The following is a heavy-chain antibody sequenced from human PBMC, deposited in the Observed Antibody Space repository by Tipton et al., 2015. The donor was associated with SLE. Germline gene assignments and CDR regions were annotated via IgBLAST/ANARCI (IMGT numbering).Heavy chain of an antibody. Sequence: QSGAEVKKPGASVKVSCKASGFTFTPYALHWVRQAPGQRLEWMGWIDAGRGNTKYSQKFQVRLSITRDTSARTVYMELSSLRSEDTAVYYCARRCSSTSCPFDYWGQGTLVTVSS. D-gene: IGHD2-2*01. CDR2: IDAGRGNT. CDR3: ARRCSSTSCPFDY. CDR1: GFTFTPYA. V-gene: IGHV1-3*01. J-gene: IGHJ4*02.